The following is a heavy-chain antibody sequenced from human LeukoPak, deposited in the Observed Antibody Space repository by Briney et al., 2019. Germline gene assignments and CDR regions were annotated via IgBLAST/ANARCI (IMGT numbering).Heavy chain of an antibody. CDR3: ARAPLRLLGWFDP. J-gene: IGHJ5*02. CDR1: GGTFSSYA. CDR2: IIPIFGTA. V-gene: IGHV1-69*06. D-gene: IGHD2/OR15-2a*01. Sequence: SVKVSCKASGGTFSSYAISWVRQAPGQGLEWMGGIIPIFGTANYAQKFQGRVTITADKSTSTAYMELSSLRSEDTAVYYCARAPLRLLGWFDPWGQGTLVTVSS.